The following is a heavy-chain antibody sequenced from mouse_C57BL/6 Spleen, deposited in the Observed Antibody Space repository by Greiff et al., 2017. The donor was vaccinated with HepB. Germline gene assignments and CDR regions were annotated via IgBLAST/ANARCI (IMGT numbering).Heavy chain of an antibody. J-gene: IGHJ4*01. V-gene: IGHV1-15*01. CDR3: TRFYYGNYESYYYAMDY. CDR1: GYTFTDYE. D-gene: IGHD2-1*01. Sequence: QVQLQQSGAELVRPGASVTLSCKASGYTFTDYEMHWVKQTPVHGLEWIGAIDPETGGTAYNQKFKGKAILTADKSSSTAYMELRSLTSEDSAVYYCTRFYYGNYESYYYAMDYWGQGTSVTVSS. CDR2: IDPETGGT.